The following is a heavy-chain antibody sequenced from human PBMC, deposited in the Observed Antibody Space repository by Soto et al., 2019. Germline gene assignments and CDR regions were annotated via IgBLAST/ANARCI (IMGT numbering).Heavy chain of an antibody. J-gene: IGHJ4*02. CDR1: GGSISSGNFY. V-gene: IGHV4-31*03. D-gene: IGHD1-26*01. Sequence: VQLQESGPGLVRPSETLSLTCTVSGGSISSGNFYWRWIRQPPGKGLEWIGYIYFSGSTSYSPSLKNRRTISFNTSNNHFSLNLTSVTAAATTVYYCAHDSHGGNTYFDLWGQGALVTVSS. CDR2: IYFSGST. CDR3: AHDSHGGNTYFDL.